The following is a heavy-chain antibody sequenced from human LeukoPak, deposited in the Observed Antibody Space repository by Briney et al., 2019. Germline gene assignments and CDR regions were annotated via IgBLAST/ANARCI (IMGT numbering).Heavy chain of an antibody. CDR1: GFTFSDYY. J-gene: IGHJ6*03. D-gene: IGHD4-11*01. V-gene: IGHV3-11*04. CDR3: ARCTVTTVYYYYYYYMDV. Sequence: PGGSLRLSCAASGFTFSDYYMSWIRQAPGKGLEWVSYISSSGSTIYYADSVKGRFTISRDNAKNSLYLQMNSLRAEDTAVYYCARCTVTTVYYYYYYYMDVWGKGTTVTVSS. CDR2: ISSSGSTI.